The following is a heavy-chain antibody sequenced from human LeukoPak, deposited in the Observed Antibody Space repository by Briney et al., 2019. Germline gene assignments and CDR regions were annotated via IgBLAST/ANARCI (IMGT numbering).Heavy chain of an antibody. J-gene: IGHJ4*02. V-gene: IGHV3-23*01. Sequence: PGGSLRLFCAASGFTFSSYAMSWVRQAPGKGLEWLSAISGSGGSTYYADSVKGRFTISRDNSKNTLYLQMNSLRAEDTAVYYCAKDDFSDYGDYFDYWGQGTLVTVSS. CDR3: AKDDFSDYGDYFDY. CDR1: GFTFSSYA. D-gene: IGHD4-17*01. CDR2: ISGSGGST.